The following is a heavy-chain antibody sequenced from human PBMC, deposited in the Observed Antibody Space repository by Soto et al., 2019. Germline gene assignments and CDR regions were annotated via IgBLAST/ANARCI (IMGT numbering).Heavy chain of an antibody. CDR3: ARGDYYDSSGYPHAFDI. Sequence: RASVKVSCKASGGTFSSYAISWVRQAPGQGLEWMGGIIPIFGTANYAQKFQGRVTITADESASTAYMELSSLRSEDTAVYYCARGDYYDSSGYPHAFDIWGQGTMVTVSS. D-gene: IGHD3-22*01. CDR2: IIPIFGTA. V-gene: IGHV1-69*13. CDR1: GGTFSSYA. J-gene: IGHJ3*02.